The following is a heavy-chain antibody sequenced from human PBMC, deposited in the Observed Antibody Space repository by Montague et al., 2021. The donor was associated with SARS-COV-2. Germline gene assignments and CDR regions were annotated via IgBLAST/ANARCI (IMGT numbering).Heavy chain of an antibody. Sequence: SETLSLTCAVYGGSFSGYYWSWIRQPPGKGQEWIGEINHSGSTNYNPSLKSRVTISVDTSKNQFSLKLSSVTAADTAVYYCARALVRGGDFDYWGQGTLVTVSS. V-gene: IGHV4-34*01. J-gene: IGHJ4*02. D-gene: IGHD3-10*01. CDR3: ARALVRGGDFDY. CDR2: INHSGST. CDR1: GGSFSGYY.